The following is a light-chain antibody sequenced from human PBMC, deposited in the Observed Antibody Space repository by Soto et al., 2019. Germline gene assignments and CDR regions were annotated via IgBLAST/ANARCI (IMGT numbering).Light chain of an antibody. J-gene: IGKJ5*01. V-gene: IGKV1-12*01. CDR1: QGISSW. CDR3: QQANSFPVT. Sequence: DIQMTQSPSSVSASVGDRVTITCRASQGISSWVAWYQQKPGKAPKLLIYAASSLQSGVPSRFSGSGSGTDFTLTISSRQPEDFATYYCQQANSFPVTFGQGTRLEI. CDR2: AAS.